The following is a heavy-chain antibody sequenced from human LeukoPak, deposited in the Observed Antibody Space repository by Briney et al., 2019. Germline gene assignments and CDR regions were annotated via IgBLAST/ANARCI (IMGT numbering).Heavy chain of an antibody. CDR2: VNWNGDST. V-gene: IGHV3-20*03. D-gene: IGHD3-22*01. CDR3: ARDQLLHRNWFDA. CDR1: GFTFIDYG. Sequence: GGSLRLSFKASGFTFIDYGMNWVRQAPGKGPEWLCDVNWNGDSTGYADSVKGRFTISRDNSKNSLYLQMNSLRVEDTALYYCARDQLLHRNWFDAWGQGTLVTVSS. J-gene: IGHJ5*02.